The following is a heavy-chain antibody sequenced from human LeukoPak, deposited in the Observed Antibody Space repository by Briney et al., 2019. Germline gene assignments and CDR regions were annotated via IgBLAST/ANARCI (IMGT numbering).Heavy chain of an antibody. J-gene: IGHJ5*02. D-gene: IGHD5-12*01. CDR1: GGSISSYY. CDR2: IYYSGST. Sequence: SETLSLTCTVSGGSISSYYWSWIRQPPGKGLEWIGYIYYSGSTNYNPSLKSRVTISVDTSKNQFSLKLSSVTAADTAVYYCARVSGGYGEWWFDPWGQGTLVTASS. V-gene: IGHV4-59*01. CDR3: ARVSGGYGEWWFDP.